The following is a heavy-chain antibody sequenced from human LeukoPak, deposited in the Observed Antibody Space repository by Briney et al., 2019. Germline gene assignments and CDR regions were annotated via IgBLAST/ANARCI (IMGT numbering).Heavy chain of an antibody. CDR3: ARSSGYYLRLLGY. D-gene: IGHD3-22*01. CDR2: INHSGST. J-gene: IGHJ4*02. Sequence: SETLSLTCAVYGGSFSGYYWSWIRQPPGKGLEWIGEINHSGSTNYNPSLKSRVTISVDTSKNQFSLKLSSVTAADTAVYYCARSSGYYLRLLGYWGQGTLVTVSS. V-gene: IGHV4-34*01. CDR1: GGSFSGYY.